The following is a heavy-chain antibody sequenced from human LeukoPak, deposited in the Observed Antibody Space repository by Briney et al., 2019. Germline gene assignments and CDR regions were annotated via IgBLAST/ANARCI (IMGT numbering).Heavy chain of an antibody. CDR1: GGSISSYY. J-gene: IGHJ4*02. D-gene: IGHD5-18*01. CDR2: IYYSGST. CDR3: ARGGRYSYGPKMAYYFDY. Sequence: PSETLSLTCTVSGGSISSYYWSWIRQPPGKGLEWIGYIYYSGSTNYNPSLKSRVTISVDTSKNQFSLKLSSVTAADTAVYYCARGGRYSYGPKMAYYFDYWGQGTLVTVSS. V-gene: IGHV4-59*12.